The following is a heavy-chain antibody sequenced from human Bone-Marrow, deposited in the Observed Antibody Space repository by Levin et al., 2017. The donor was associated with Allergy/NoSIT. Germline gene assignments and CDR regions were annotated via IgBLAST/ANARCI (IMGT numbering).Heavy chain of an antibody. CDR1: GFSLSTPGMS. CDR3: ERSNDILTGAYSGYYFDF. J-gene: IGHJ4*02. D-gene: IGHD3-9*01. CDR2: INWDDDK. Sequence: SGPTLVKPTQTLTLTCTFSGFSLSTPGMSVSWLRQSPGKALEWLALINWDDDKHYSPSLRTRLTISMDTSKKQVVLTVTNMEPMDTATYSCERSNDILTGAYSGYYFDFWGQGTLVTVSS. V-gene: IGHV2-70*19.